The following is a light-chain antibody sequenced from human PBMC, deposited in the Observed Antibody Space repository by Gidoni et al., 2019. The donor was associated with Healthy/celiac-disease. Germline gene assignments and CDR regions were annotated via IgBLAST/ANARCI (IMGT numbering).Light chain of an antibody. J-gene: IGKJ2*01. CDR1: QGVSSN. CDR2: DAS. V-gene: IGKV3-11*01. Sequence: EIILTQTPAPLSLSPGDRATLSCRASQGVSSNLALYQQKPGQDPRLLNFDASNRATGIPARFSGSGSGTDFPLTISSLEPEDFAVYYCQQRSNWPPTFGQGTKLDIK. CDR3: QQRSNWPPT.